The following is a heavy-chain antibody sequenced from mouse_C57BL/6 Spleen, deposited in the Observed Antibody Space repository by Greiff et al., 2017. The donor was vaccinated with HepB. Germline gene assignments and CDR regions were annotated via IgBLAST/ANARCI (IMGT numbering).Heavy chain of an antibody. Sequence: VQLQQSGAELVRPGASVKLSCTASGFNFTDYCMHWVKQRPGQGLEWIGRINPEGGGTEYAPKFQGKATMTADTASNTAYLQLSSLTSEDTAVYYGATWRNAWFAYWGQGTPVTVSA. CDR2: INPEGGGT. J-gene: IGHJ3*01. CDR3: ATWRNAWFAY. D-gene: IGHD2-1*01. CDR1: GFNFTDYC. V-gene: IGHV14-1*01.